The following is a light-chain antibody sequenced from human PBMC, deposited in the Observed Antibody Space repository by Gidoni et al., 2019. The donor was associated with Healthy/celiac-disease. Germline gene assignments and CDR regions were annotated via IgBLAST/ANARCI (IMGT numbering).Light chain of an antibody. CDR2: DAS. Sequence: DIQMTQSPSPLSASVGDRVTITCRASQSISSWLAWYQQKPGKAPKLLIYDASSLESGVPSRVSGSGSGTEFTLTISSMQPDDFATDYCQQYNSYSPWTFGQGTKVEIK. CDR1: QSISSW. J-gene: IGKJ1*01. CDR3: QQYNSYSPWT. V-gene: IGKV1-5*01.